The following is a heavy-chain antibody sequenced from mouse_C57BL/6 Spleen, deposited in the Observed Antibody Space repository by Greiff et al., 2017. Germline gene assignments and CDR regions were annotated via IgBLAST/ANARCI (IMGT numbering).Heavy chain of an antibody. J-gene: IGHJ3*01. D-gene: IGHD1-1*01. V-gene: IGHV2-2*01. CDR3: ARSDYYGSSSAY. CDR1: GFSLTSYG. CDR2: IWSGGST. Sequence: VKLMESGPGLVQPSQSLSITCTVSGFSLTSYGVHWVRQSPGKGLEWLGVIWSGGSTDYNAAFISRLSISKDNSKSQVFFKMNSLQAADTAIYYCARSDYYGSSSAYWGQGTLVTVSA.